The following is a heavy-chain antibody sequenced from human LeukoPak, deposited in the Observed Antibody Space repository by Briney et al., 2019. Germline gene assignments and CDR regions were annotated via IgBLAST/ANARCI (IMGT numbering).Heavy chain of an antibody. V-gene: IGHV3-23*01. Sequence: GGSLRLSCAASGFTFSSYAMTWVRQAPGKGLEWVSAISGSGITYYAGSVKGRFTISRDNSKNTLYLQMDSLRAEDTAVYYCAKTTGYYDYWGQGTLVTVSS. CDR1: GFTFSSYA. J-gene: IGHJ4*02. D-gene: IGHD1-1*01. CDR2: ISGSGIT. CDR3: AKTTGYYDY.